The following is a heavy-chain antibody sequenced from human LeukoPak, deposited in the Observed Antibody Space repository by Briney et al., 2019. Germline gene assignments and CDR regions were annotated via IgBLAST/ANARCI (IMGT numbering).Heavy chain of an antibody. J-gene: IGHJ3*02. Sequence: PGRSLRLSCAASGFTFSDYGIHWVRQAPGKGLEWVAVISYDGSNKYYADSVKGRFTISRDNSKNTLYLQMNSLRAEDTAVYYCARDSHKFDSSGYYPDAFDIWGQGTMVTVSS. CDR3: ARDSHKFDSSGYYPDAFDI. V-gene: IGHV3-30*03. CDR1: GFTFSDYG. D-gene: IGHD3-22*01. CDR2: ISYDGSNK.